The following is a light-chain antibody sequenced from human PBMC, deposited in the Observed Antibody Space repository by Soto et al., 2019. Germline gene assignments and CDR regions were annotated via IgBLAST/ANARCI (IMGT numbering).Light chain of an antibody. CDR3: QQYNSFPT. CDR2: KAS. CDR1: HSISSW. J-gene: IGKJ1*01. V-gene: IGKV1-5*03. Sequence: DIQMTQSPSTLSASVGDRVTITCRASHSISSWLAWYQQKPGKAHKLLIYKASSLESGVPSRFSGSGSGTEFTLTISSLQPDDFASYYCQQYNSFPTCGQGTKVEIK.